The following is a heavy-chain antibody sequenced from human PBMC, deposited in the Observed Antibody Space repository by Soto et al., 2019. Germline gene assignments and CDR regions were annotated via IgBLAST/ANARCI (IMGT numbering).Heavy chain of an antibody. D-gene: IGHD3-9*01. CDR1: GGSISSTNW. V-gene: IGHV4-4*02. Sequence: SETLSLTCVVSGGSISSTNWWTWVRQPPGKRLEWIGEIYHNGSPTYSPSLRGRATISVDKSNNQFSLRLRSVTAADTAVYYCARGHYDILTGYYGPRLPFDYWGQGTLVTVSS. CDR3: ARGHYDILTGYYGPRLPFDY. CDR2: IYHNGSP. J-gene: IGHJ4*02.